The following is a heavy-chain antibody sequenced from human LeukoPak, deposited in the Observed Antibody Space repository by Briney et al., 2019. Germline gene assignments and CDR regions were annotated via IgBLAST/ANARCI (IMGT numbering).Heavy chain of an antibody. CDR1: GFTFSNAW. Sequence: GGSLRLSCAASGFTFSNAWMSWVRQAPGKGLEWVSLISWDGGSTYYADSVKGRFTISRDNSKNSLYLQMNSLRTEDTALYYCAKGGGIVVVPAAIDYWGQGTLVTVSS. J-gene: IGHJ4*02. V-gene: IGHV3-43*01. CDR3: AKGGGIVVVPAAIDY. CDR2: ISWDGGST. D-gene: IGHD2-2*01.